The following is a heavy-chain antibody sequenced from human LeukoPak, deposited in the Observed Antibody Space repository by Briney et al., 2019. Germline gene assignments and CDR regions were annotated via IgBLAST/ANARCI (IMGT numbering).Heavy chain of an antibody. Sequence: ASVKVSCKASGYTFTGYGISWVQQAPGQGLEWMGWISVYNGNTNYAQKLQGRVTMTTDTSTSTAYMALRSLRSDDTAVYYCARDHNWVVDYWGQGTLVTVSS. CDR3: ARDHNWVVDY. D-gene: IGHD1-1*01. CDR2: ISVYNGNT. CDR1: GYTFTGYG. V-gene: IGHV1-18*01. J-gene: IGHJ4*02.